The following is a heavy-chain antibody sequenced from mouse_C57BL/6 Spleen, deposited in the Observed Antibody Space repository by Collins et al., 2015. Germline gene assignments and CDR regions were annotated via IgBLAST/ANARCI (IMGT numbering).Heavy chain of an antibody. Sequence: QVTLKESGPGILQPSQTLSLTCSFSGFSLSTFGMGVGWIRQPSGKGLEWLAHIWWDDDKYYNPALKSRLTISKDTSKNQVFLKIANVDTADTATYYCARLPLYDGYPLLCWDYWGQGTSVTVSS. CDR2: IWWDDDK. CDR3: ARLPLYDGYPLLCWDY. D-gene: IGHD2-3*01. CDR1: GFSLSTFGMG. J-gene: IGHJ4*01. V-gene: IGHV8-8*01.